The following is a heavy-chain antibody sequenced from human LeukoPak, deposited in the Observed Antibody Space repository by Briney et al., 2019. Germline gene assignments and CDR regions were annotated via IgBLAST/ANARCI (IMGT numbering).Heavy chain of an antibody. CDR3: ARGKTNASGSRWLPDV. CDR1: GFTFSSYW. D-gene: IGHD3-10*01. CDR2: IKQDGSEK. V-gene: IGHV3-7*01. Sequence: GGSLRLSWAASGFTFSSYWMSWVRQAPGEGLESVANIKQDGSEKYYVDSVKGRFTISRDNAKNSLYLQMNSLRAEDTAVYYCARGKTNASGSRWLPDVWGKGTTVTVSS. J-gene: IGHJ6*04.